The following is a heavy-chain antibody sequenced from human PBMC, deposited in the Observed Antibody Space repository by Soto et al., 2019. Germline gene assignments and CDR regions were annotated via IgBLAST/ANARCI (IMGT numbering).Heavy chain of an antibody. Sequence: GGSLRLSCAASGFTFSSYAMSWVRQAPGKGLEWVSAISGSGGSTYYADSVKGRFTISRDNSKNTLYLQMNSLRAEDTAVYYCAKGKISDTDPNPTGHYMDVWGKGTTVTVSS. CDR3: AKGKISDTDPNPTGHYMDV. CDR1: GFTFSSYA. V-gene: IGHV3-23*01. D-gene: IGHD5-18*01. CDR2: ISGSGGST. J-gene: IGHJ6*03.